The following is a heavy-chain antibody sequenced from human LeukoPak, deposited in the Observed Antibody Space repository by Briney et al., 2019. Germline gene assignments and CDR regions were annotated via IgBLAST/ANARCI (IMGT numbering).Heavy chain of an antibody. D-gene: IGHD5-18*01. J-gene: IGHJ4*02. CDR2: IWYDGSKK. Sequence: PGGSLRLSCAASGFTFSSYSMNWVRQAPGKGLEWVAVIWYDGSKKYHADSVKGRFTISRDNSKNTLYLQMNSLRAEDTAVYYCARDLLGYSYDAYYFDFWGQGTLVTVSS. CDR3: ARDLLGYSYDAYYFDF. CDR1: GFTFSSYS. V-gene: IGHV3-33*08.